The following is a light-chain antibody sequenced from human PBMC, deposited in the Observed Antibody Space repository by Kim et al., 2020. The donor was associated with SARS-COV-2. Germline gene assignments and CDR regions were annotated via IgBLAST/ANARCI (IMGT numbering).Light chain of an antibody. CDR2: QDS. CDR3: HVWDSTTTV. V-gene: IGLV3-1*01. CDR1: RLGDKY. Sequence: SYELTQPPSVSVSPGQTASITCSGDRLGDKYVCWYQQKAGQSPVVVIYQDSERPSGIPERFSGSNSGNTATLTISGTQAMDEADYFCHVWDSTTTVFGGGTHLTVL. J-gene: IGLJ2*01.